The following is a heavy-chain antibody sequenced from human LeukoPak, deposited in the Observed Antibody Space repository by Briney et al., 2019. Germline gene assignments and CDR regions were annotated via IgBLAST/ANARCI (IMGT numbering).Heavy chain of an antibody. CDR3: AKGRALVGGTTRSYDS. CDR1: GFTFSSYG. D-gene: IGHD1-26*01. Sequence: GGSLRLSCAASGFTFSSYGMSWVRQAPGKGLEWVSAISGSGGSTYYADSVKGRFTISRDNSKNTLYLQMNSLRAEDTAVYYCAKGRALVGGTTRSYDSWGQGTLVTVSS. J-gene: IGHJ5*02. CDR2: ISGSGGST. V-gene: IGHV3-23*01.